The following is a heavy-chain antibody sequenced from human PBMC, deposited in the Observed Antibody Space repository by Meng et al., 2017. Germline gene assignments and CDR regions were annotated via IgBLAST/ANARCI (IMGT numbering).Heavy chain of an antibody. D-gene: IGHD3-16*02. CDR3: TADLPFTEGGVITT. CDR1: GGSFINCW. Sequence: LAESGGGVVKPWGVLRRSSVASGGSFINCWMTWVRQAPGEGVEGVGRSKSTVAGETTDFAAPVKGRFIISRDDAQTTLYLQMDSLKTEDTAVYYCTADLPFTEGGVITTWGQGTLVTVSS. V-gene: IGHV3-15*01. J-gene: IGHJ5*02. CDR2: SKSTVAGETT.